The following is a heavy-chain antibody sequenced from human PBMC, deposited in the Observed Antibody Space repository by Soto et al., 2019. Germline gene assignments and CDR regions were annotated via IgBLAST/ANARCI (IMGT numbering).Heavy chain of an antibody. CDR3: ASVPTYYYDSSGYYNDY. V-gene: IGHV1-18*01. D-gene: IGHD3-22*01. CDR2: ISAYNGNT. J-gene: IGHJ4*02. Sequence: QVQLVQSGAEVKKPGASVKVSCKASGYTFTSYGISWVRQAPGQGLEWMGWISAYNGNTNYAQKLQGRVTMTTDTSTSTGYMEMRSLRSDDTAVYYWASVPTYYYDSSGYYNDYWGQGTLVTVSS. CDR1: GYTFTSYG.